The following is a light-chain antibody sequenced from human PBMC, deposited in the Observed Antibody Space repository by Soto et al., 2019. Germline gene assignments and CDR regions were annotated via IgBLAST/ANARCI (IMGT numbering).Light chain of an antibody. CDR3: MQALQTPPT. J-gene: IGKJ2*01. CDR1: QSLLHGNGNNY. CDR2: LGS. V-gene: IGKV2-28*01. Sequence: DLVMTQSPLSLPVTPGEPASISCRSSQSLLHGNGNNYLAWYLQKPGQSPQLLIFLGSNRASGVPDRFSGTGSGTDFTLKISRVEAEDVGVYYCMQALQTPPTFGQGTRLEIK.